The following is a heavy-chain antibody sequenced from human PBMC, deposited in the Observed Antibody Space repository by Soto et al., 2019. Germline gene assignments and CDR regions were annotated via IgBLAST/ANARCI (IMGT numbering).Heavy chain of an antibody. CDR2: IKSKTDGGTT. CDR1: GFTFSNAW. CDR3: TTDTQYYDFWSGYYHFDY. D-gene: IGHD3-3*01. V-gene: IGHV3-15*07. Sequence: EVQLVESGGGLVKPGGSLRLSCAASGFTFSNAWMNWVRQAPGKGLEWVGRIKSKTDGGTTDYAAPVKGRFTISRDVSKNPLYLQMNSLKTEDTAVYYCTTDTQYYDFWSGYYHFDYWGQGTLVTVSS. J-gene: IGHJ4*02.